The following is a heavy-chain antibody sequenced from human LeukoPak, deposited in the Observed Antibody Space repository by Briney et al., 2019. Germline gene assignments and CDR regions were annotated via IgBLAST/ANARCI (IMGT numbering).Heavy chain of an antibody. D-gene: IGHD6-13*01. CDR1: GYTFTSYG. Sequence: ASVKVSCKASGYTFTSYGISWVRQAPGQGLEWMGWISAYNGNTNYAQKLQGRVTMTTDTSTSTAYMELRSLRSDDTAVYYCARDRRYSRIAAAGYYYYYYGMDVWGQGTTVTVSS. CDR2: ISAYNGNT. CDR3: ARDRRYSRIAAAGYYYYYYGMDV. V-gene: IGHV1-18*01. J-gene: IGHJ6*02.